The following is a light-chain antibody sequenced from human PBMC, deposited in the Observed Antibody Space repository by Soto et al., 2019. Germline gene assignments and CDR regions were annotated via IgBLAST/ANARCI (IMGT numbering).Light chain of an antibody. CDR3: CSYGGSYTWV. J-gene: IGLJ3*02. CDR1: SSDVGGYNF. CDR2: DVS. Sequence: QSALTQPRSVSGSPGQSVTISCTGTSSDVGGYNFVSWYQQHPGKAPKLMIYDVSKRPSGVPDPCSGSKSGNTASLTISGLQAEDEADYYCCSYGGSYTWVFGGGTKLTVL. V-gene: IGLV2-11*01.